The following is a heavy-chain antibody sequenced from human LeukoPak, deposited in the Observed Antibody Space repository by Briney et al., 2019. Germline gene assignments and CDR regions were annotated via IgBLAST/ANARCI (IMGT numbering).Heavy chain of an antibody. J-gene: IGHJ4*02. D-gene: IGHD3-9*01. CDR3: ASYDILTGWEVYFDY. Sequence: GGSLRLSCAASGFTFSSYAMSWVRQAPGKGLEWVSAISGSGGSTYYADSVKGRFTISRDNAKNTLYLQMNSLRAEDTAVYYCASYDILTGWEVYFDYWGQGTLVTVSS. V-gene: IGHV3-23*01. CDR1: GFTFSSYA. CDR2: ISGSGGST.